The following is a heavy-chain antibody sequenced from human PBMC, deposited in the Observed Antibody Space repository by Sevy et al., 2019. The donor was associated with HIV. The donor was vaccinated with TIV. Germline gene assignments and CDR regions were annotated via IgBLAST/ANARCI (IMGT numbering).Heavy chain of an antibody. CDR1: GGIFRSNA. J-gene: IGHJ4*01. CDR2: IIAVFGTT. D-gene: IGHD3-10*01. Sequence: ASVKVSCKASGGIFRSNAISWVRQAPGQGLEWMGGIIAVFGTTNYAQKFQGRVTVSADESRSTAYMELSSLRSEDTAVYYCARDKYYYVSGSFDYWGQRTQVTDSS. CDR3: ARDKYYYVSGSFDY. V-gene: IGHV1-69*13.